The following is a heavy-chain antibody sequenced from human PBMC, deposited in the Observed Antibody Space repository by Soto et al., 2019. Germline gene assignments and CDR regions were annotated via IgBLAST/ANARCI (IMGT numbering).Heavy chain of an antibody. V-gene: IGHV4-39*07. CDR1: SGSISVTDVF. J-gene: IGHJ6*02. CDR2: VDYSGTA. CDR3: AGGTDYRWVL. D-gene: IGHD4-4*01. Sequence: ASETLSLTCTVSSGSISVTDVFWGWVRQPPGKGLEWIGNVDYSGTAYFSPSLATRVTFHVDTSKNQFSLTLYSVTAADAAVYYCAGGTDYRWVLWGQGTTVTVS.